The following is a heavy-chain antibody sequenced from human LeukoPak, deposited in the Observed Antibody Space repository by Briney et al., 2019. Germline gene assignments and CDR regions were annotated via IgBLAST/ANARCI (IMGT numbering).Heavy chain of an antibody. Sequence: SETLSLTCTVSGGSINSYYWSWIRQPPGKGLEWIGYISYSGSTNYNPSLKSRVTISVDTSKNQFSLKLDSVTAADTAVYYCARGPPPDFDYWGQGTLVTVSS. CDR3: ARGPPPDFDY. CDR1: GGSINSYY. V-gene: IGHV4-59*08. CDR2: ISYSGST. J-gene: IGHJ4*02.